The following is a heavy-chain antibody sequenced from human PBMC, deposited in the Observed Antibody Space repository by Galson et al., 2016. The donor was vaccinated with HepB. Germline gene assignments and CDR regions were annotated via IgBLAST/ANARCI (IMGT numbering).Heavy chain of an antibody. J-gene: IGHJ4*02. CDR2: IRPGFSTT. V-gene: IGHV5-51*01. CDR3: ASARDGKFFFDY. Sequence: QSGAEVKKAGESLKISCQASGYTLTNYWIGWVRQLPGNGLEWMGLIRPGFSTTYHSPSLQGQVTISADKSLKIAYLQWSSLRASDNGFYFCASARDGKFFFDYWAQGTLVTVSS. D-gene: IGHD5-24*01. CDR1: GYTLTNYW.